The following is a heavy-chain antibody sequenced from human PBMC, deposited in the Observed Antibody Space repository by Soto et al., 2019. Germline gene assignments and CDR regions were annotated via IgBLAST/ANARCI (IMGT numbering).Heavy chain of an antibody. CDR3: ARVGYSGSYLYYFDY. CDR1: GFTFSSYS. J-gene: IGHJ4*02. CDR2: ISSSSSTI. Sequence: PGGSLRLSCAGSGFTFSSYSMNWVRQAPGKGLEWVSYISSSSSTIYYADSVKGRFTISRDNAKNSLYLQMNSLRDEDTAVYYCARVGYSGSYLYYFDYWGQGTLVTVSS. V-gene: IGHV3-48*02. D-gene: IGHD1-26*01.